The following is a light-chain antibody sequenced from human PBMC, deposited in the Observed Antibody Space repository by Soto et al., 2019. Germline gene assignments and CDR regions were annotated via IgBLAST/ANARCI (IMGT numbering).Light chain of an antibody. V-gene: IGLV1-51*01. Sequence: QSVLTQPPSVSAAPGQKVIISCSGSSFNTGSNYVSWYQQLPGTAPKLLIYDNNKRPSGIPDRFSGSTSGTSATLAITGLQTGDEADYYCGAWESSLNPYVFGTGTQLTVL. CDR2: DNN. J-gene: IGLJ1*01. CDR3: GAWESSLNPYV. CDR1: SFNTGSNY.